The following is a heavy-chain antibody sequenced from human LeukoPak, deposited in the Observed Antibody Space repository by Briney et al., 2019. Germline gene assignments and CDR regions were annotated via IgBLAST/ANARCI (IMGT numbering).Heavy chain of an antibody. D-gene: IGHD2-2*01. J-gene: IGHJ5*02. V-gene: IGHV1-69*13. CDR2: IIPIFGTA. Sequence: SVKVSCKASGGTFSSYAISWVRQAPGQGLEWMGGIIPIFGTANYAQKFQGRVTITADESTSTAYMELSSLRSEDTAVYYCASEHCSTADCTNNRFDPWGRGTLVTVSS. CDR1: GGTFSSYA. CDR3: ASEHCSTADCTNNRFDP.